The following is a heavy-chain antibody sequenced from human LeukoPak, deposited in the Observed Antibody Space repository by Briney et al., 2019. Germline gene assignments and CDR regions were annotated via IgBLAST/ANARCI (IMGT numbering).Heavy chain of an antibody. J-gene: IGHJ4*02. D-gene: IGHD3-22*01. V-gene: IGHV1-2*06. Sequence: ASVKVSCKASGYTFTGYYMHWVRQAPGQGLEWMGRINPNSGGTNYAQKFQGRVTITTDESTSTAYMELSSLRSEDTAVYYCATGLPTDYYDSSGYYGRPFDYWGQGTLVTVSS. CDR2: INPNSGGT. CDR3: ATGLPTDYYDSSGYYGRPFDY. CDR1: GYTFTGYY.